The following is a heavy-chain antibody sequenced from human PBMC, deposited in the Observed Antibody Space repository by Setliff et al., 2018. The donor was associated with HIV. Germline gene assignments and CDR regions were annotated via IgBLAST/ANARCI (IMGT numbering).Heavy chain of an antibody. CDR1: GGSFSGYF. J-gene: IGHJ6*03. CDR2: IHHSGGT. CDR3: ARHYYDFWSGYSYPDNYYYYMDV. D-gene: IGHD3-3*01. V-gene: IGHV4-34*01. Sequence: PSETLSLTCAVYGGSFSGYFWSWVRQPPGKGLEWIGDIHHSGGTNYNPTLKSRVTISIDTSRNQFSLRLTSVTAADTAVYYCARHYYDFWSGYSYPDNYYYYMDVWDKGTAVTVSS.